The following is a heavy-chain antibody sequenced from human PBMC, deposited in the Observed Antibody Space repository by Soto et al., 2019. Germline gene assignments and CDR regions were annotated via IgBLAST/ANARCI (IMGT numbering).Heavy chain of an antibody. CDR1: GDSVSSNSVV. V-gene: IGHV6-1*01. D-gene: IGHD3-22*01. Sequence: PSQTLSLTCAISGDSVSSNSVVWNWIRQSPSRGLEWLGRTYYRSQWYSEYVVFVKSRITINPDTSKNQFSLQLNSVTPEDTAVYYCARGIYDTSVGTAFDIWGQGTKVTVSS. CDR2: TYYRSQWYS. J-gene: IGHJ3*02. CDR3: ARGIYDTSVGTAFDI.